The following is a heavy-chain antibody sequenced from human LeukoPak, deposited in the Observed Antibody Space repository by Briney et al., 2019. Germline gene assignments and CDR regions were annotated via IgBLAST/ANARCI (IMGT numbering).Heavy chain of an antibody. CDR1: GFTFSSYA. Sequence: GGSLRLSCAASGFTFSSYAMSWVRRAPGKGLELASAISGSGGSTYYADSVKGRFTISRDNSKNTLYLQMNSLRAEDTAVYYCAKDLFVTYYDSSGYYGAFDIWGQGTMVTVSS. J-gene: IGHJ3*02. D-gene: IGHD3-22*01. CDR3: AKDLFVTYYDSSGYYGAFDI. CDR2: ISGSGGST. V-gene: IGHV3-23*01.